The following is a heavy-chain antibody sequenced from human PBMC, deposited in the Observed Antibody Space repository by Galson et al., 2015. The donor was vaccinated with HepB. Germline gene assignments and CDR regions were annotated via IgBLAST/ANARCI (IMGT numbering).Heavy chain of an antibody. CDR1: GFTFSHYW. J-gene: IGHJ5*01. CDR2: ISNDGTIT. D-gene: IGHD6-19*01. CDR3: ARVYSGWYWFDS. Sequence: SLRLSCAASGFTFSHYWMHWVRQVPGKGLAWVSLISNDGTITNSADSVKGRFTISRDNARNTVYLQMDSLRAEDTAVYYCARVYSGWYWFDSWGQGTLVTVSS. V-gene: IGHV3-74*01.